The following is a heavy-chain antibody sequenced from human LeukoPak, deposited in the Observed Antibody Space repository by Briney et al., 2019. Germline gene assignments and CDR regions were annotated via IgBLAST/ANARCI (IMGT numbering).Heavy chain of an antibody. V-gene: IGHV4-31*03. CDR1: GGSISSGAYY. D-gene: IGHD3-10*01. J-gene: IGHJ4*02. CDR2: IYYSGST. Sequence: SETLSLTCTVSGGSISSGAYYWSWIRQHPGTGLEWIGYIYYSGSTYYNPSLKSRGTMSVDTSQNQFSLRLSFVTAADTAVYYCARLLVRGALYYFDNWGQGTLVTVSS. CDR3: ARLLVRGALYYFDN.